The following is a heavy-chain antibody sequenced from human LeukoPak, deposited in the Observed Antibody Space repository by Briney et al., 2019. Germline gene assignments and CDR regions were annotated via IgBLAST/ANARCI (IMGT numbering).Heavy chain of an antibody. V-gene: IGHV3-33*01. CDR3: ARVNGPNSGYYYTLDL. D-gene: IGHD3-22*01. CDR2: IWYDGTEK. CDR1: GLTFRNYA. J-gene: IGHJ5*02. Sequence: PRGSLRLSCAASGLTFRNYAMHWVRQAPGGGLEWVAVIWYDGTEKYYAASVMGRFTISRDSSENTLYLQMNGLRTEDTGVYYCARVNGPNSGYYYTLDLWGQGTPVTVSS.